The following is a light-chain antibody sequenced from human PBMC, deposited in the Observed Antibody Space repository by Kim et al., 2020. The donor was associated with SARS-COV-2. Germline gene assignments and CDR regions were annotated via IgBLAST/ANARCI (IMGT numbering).Light chain of an antibody. Sequence: SASVGDRVTITCRASQIVINWLAWYQQNPGQAPNLLISTASSLQSGIPSRFTGAGSGTYFTLTINSLQPEDSATYYCQQTMSFPYTFGQGTKLEI. V-gene: IGKV1-12*01. J-gene: IGKJ2*01. CDR3: QQTMSFPYT. CDR2: TAS. CDR1: QIVINW.